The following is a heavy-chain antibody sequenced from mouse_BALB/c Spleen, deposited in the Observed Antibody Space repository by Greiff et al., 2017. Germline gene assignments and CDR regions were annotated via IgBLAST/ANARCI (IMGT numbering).Heavy chain of an antibody. CDR2: IDPANGNT. V-gene: IGHV14-3*02. Sequence: EVQLQHSGAELVKPGASVKLSCTASGFHIKDTYMHWVKQRPEQGLEWIGRIDPANGNTKYDPKFQGKATITADTSSNTAYLQLSSLTSEDTAVYYCARLWLRRAMDYWGQGTSVTVSS. CDR1: GFHIKDTY. CDR3: ARLWLRRAMDY. J-gene: IGHJ4*01. D-gene: IGHD2-2*01.